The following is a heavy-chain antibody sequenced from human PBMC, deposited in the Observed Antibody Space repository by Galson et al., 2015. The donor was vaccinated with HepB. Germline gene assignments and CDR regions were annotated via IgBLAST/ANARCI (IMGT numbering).Heavy chain of an antibody. CDR2: TYYRSKWYN. CDR1: GDSVSSNSAA. D-gene: IGHD2-15*01. V-gene: IGHV6-1*01. CDR3: ARATVVVVAASPFDY. J-gene: IGHJ4*02. Sequence: ISGDSVSSNSAAWNWIRQSPSRGLEWLGRTYYRSKWYNDYAVSVKSRITINPDTSKNQFSLQLNSVTPEDTAVYYCARATVVVVAASPFDYWGQGTLVTVSS.